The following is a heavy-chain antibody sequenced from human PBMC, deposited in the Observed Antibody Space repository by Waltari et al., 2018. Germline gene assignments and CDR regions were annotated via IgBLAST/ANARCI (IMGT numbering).Heavy chain of an antibody. CDR3: ARAPDFDT. Sequence: QVQLVQSGAEVKKPGASVKVSCKASGYTFSDYYMHWVRQAPGQGLEWMAWINPYRGGTDSAQKFQGRVTMTRDTSISTAYMELGGLTSDETAGYYCARAPDFDTWGQGTQVTVSA. CDR1: GYTFSDYY. CDR2: INPYRGGT. J-gene: IGHJ4*02. V-gene: IGHV1-2*02.